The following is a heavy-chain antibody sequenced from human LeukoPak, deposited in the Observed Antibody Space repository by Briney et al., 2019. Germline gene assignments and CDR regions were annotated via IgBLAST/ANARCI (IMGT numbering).Heavy chain of an antibody. CDR3: TGHSGWLFDC. V-gene: IGHV3-7*01. CDR2: IKQDGSAT. CDR1: GFSFSTQW. D-gene: IGHD6-19*01. Sequence: GGSLRLFCATHGFSFSTQWMNSVRQAPGKGLEWVANIKQDGSATYYVDSVKGRFTISRDNAKNSLYLQMNSLRAEDTAVYYCTGHSGWLFDCWGQGTLVAVSS. J-gene: IGHJ4*02.